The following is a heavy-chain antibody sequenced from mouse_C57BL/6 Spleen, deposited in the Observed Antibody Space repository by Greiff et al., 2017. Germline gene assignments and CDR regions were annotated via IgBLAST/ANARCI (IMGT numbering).Heavy chain of an antibody. J-gene: IGHJ4*01. V-gene: IGHV1-50*01. Sequence: QVQLQQPGAELVKPGASVKLSCKASGYTFTSYWMQWVKQRPGQGLEWIGEIDPSDSYTNYNQKFKGKATLTVDTSSSTAYMQLSSLTSEDSAVYYCARYGPRYAMDYWGQGTSVTVSS. CDR2: IDPSDSYT. CDR1: GYTFTSYW. CDR3: ARYGPRYAMDY. D-gene: IGHD1-1*02.